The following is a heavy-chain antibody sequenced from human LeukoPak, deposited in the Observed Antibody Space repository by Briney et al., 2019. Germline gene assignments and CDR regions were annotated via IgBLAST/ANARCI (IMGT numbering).Heavy chain of an antibody. Sequence: TGGSLRLSCAASGFTFSSYSMNWVRQAPGKGLEWVSSISSSSSYIYYADSVKGRFTISRDNAKNSLYLQMNSLRAEDTAVYYCARDTFGDILSEGYYYMDVWGKGTTVTVSS. V-gene: IGHV3-21*01. CDR1: GFTFSSYS. CDR3: ARDTFGDILSEGYYYMDV. D-gene: IGHD3-16*01. CDR2: ISSSSSYI. J-gene: IGHJ6*03.